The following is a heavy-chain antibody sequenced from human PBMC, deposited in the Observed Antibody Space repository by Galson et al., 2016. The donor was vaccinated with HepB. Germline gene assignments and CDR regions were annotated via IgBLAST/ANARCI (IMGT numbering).Heavy chain of an antibody. V-gene: IGHV3-7*05. J-gene: IGHJ4*02. CDR2: INRDGSEK. Sequence: SLRLSCAASGFSFSHYWMSWVRQAPGKGLEWVANINRDGSEKYYVDSVKGRFTISRENAKKSLYLQMNSLRAEDTAVYFCAVGFYFDYWGQGTLVTVSS. CDR1: GFSFSHYW. D-gene: IGHD1-26*01. CDR3: AVGFYFDY.